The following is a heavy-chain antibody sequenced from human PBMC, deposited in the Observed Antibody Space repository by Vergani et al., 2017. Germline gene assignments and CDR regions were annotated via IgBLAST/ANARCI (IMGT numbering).Heavy chain of an antibody. CDR2: IYSGGST. Sequence: EVQLVESGGDLVQPRGSLRLSCAASGFTVSSNYMSWVRQAPGKGLEWVSVIYSGGSTYYADSVKGRFTISRDNSKNTLYLQMGSLRAEDMAVYYCARGITAVAGRFFYYYGMDVWGQGTTVTVSS. J-gene: IGHJ6*02. CDR3: ARGITAVAGRFFYYYGMDV. D-gene: IGHD6-19*01. CDR1: GFTVSSNY. V-gene: IGHV3-66*02.